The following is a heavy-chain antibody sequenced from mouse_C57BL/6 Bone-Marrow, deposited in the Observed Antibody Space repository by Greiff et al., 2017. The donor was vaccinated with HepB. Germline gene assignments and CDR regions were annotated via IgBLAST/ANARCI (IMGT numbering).Heavy chain of an antibody. J-gene: IGHJ4*01. Sequence: VQLQESGAELVRPGASVTMSCKASGYTFTDYEMHWVKQTPVHGLEWIGAIDPETGGTAYNQKFKGKAILTADKSSSTAYMELRSLTSVDSAVYYCTGYYCVSPYAMDYWGQGTSVTVSS. CDR3: TGYYCVSPYAMDY. CDR1: GYTFTDYE. V-gene: IGHV1-15*01. CDR2: IDPETGGT. D-gene: IGHD1-1*01.